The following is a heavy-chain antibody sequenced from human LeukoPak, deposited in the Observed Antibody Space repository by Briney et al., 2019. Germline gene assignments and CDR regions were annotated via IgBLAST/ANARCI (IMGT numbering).Heavy chain of an antibody. CDR2: ISTTGST. V-gene: IGHV4-61*02. Sequence: PSETLSLICTVSGGSISSGSYYWSWIRQPAGKGLEWVGRISTTGSTNCNPSLKSRVTISLDTSKNQFSLKLSSVTTADTAVYYCARGPDGITSDYWGQGTLVTVSS. CDR3: ARGPDGITSDY. D-gene: IGHD3-16*01. CDR1: GGSISSGSYY. J-gene: IGHJ4*02.